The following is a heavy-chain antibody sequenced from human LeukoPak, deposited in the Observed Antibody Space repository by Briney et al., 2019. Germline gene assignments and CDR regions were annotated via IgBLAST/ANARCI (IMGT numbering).Heavy chain of an antibody. CDR1: GFTFSSYG. D-gene: IGHD1-1*01. V-gene: IGHV3-23*01. CDR3: ARGDFRLEMSTTIAFDI. CDR2: ISGSGGST. Sequence: PGGSLRLSCAASGFTFSSYGMSWVRQAPGKGLEWVSAISGSGGSTYYADSVKGRFTISRDNSKSTLYLQMNSLTTEDTAVYYCARGDFRLEMSTTIAFDIWGQGTMVTVSS. J-gene: IGHJ3*02.